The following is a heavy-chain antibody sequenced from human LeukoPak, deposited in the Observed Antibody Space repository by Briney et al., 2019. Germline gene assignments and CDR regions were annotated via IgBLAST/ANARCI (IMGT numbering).Heavy chain of an antibody. J-gene: IGHJ6*02. Sequence: ASVKVSCKASGYTFTGYDINWVRQATGRGLEWMGWMNPNSGNTGYAQKFQGRVTMTRNTSISTAYMELSSLRSEDTAVYYCARGRVTGDIYYYYGMDVWGQGTTVTVSS. D-gene: IGHD7-27*01. CDR2: MNPNSGNT. CDR3: ARGRVTGDIYYYYGMDV. CDR1: GYTFTGYD. V-gene: IGHV1-8*01.